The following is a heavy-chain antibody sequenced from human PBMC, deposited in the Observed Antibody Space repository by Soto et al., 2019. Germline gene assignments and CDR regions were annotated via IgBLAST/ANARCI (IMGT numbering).Heavy chain of an antibody. J-gene: IGHJ3*02. CDR3: ARVVEYCSGGSSFNSAFDI. V-gene: IGHV1-18*01. CDR1: GYTFTSYG. Sequence: QVQLVQSGAEVKKPGASVKVSCKASGYTFTSYGISWVRQAPGQGLEWMGWISAYNGNTNYAQKLQGRVTMTTDTSTSTAYMELRSLRSDDTAVYYCARVVEYCSGGSSFNSAFDIWGQGTMVTVSS. D-gene: IGHD2-15*01. CDR2: ISAYNGNT.